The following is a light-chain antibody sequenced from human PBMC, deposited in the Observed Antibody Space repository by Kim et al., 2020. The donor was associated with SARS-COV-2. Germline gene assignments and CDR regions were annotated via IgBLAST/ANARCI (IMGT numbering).Light chain of an antibody. V-gene: IGLV3-21*04. CDR3: QVWDRSSDHYV. J-gene: IGLJ1*01. CDR1: NIGSKS. Sequence: SYELTQPPSVSVAPGKTARITCGGNNIGSKSVHWYQQKPGQAPVLFIYYDSDRPSGIPERFSGSNSGNTATLTISRVEAGDEADYYRQVWDRSSDHYVFG. CDR2: YDS.